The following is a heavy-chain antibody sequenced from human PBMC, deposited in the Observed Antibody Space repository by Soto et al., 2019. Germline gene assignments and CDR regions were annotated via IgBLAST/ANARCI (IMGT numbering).Heavy chain of an antibody. CDR2: LIPFFKAT. J-gene: IGHJ6*02. Sequence: SVQVSCKASGCTFRSHAISWVRPAPGRELEWMGGLIPFFKATNYAQKFQGRVTITADDSTSTAYMDLYSLRSEDTAVYYCARDVPLNYYDGTFSYYAMDVWGQGTTVTVSS. D-gene: IGHD3-16*01. V-gene: IGHV1-69*13. CDR1: GCTFRSHA. CDR3: ARDVPLNYYDGTFSYYAMDV.